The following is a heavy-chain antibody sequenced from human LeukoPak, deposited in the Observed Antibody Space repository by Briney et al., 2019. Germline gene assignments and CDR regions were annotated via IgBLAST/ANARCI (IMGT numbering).Heavy chain of an antibody. CDR2: INPNSGGT. CDR1: GYTFTGYY. J-gene: IGHJ4*02. Sequence: ASVKVSCKASGYTFTGYYMHWVRQAPGQGLEWMGWINPNSGGTNYAQKFQGRVTMTRDTSISTAYMELRSLRSDDTAVYYCARDDGSSWYGYYFDYWGQGTLVTVSS. D-gene: IGHD6-13*01. CDR3: ARDDGSSWYGYYFDY. V-gene: IGHV1-2*02.